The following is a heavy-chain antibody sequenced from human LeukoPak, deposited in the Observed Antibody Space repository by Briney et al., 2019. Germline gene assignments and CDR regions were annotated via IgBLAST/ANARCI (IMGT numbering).Heavy chain of an antibody. J-gene: IGHJ4*02. Sequence: ASVKVSCKASGYTFTSYGISWVRQAPGQGLEWMGWISAYNGNTNYAQKLQGRVTMTTDTSTITAYMELRSLRSDDTAVYCCAIVAAYYDSSGYSYYWGQGTLVTVSS. V-gene: IGHV1-18*01. CDR1: GYTFTSYG. CDR3: AIVAAYYDSSGYSYY. D-gene: IGHD3-22*01. CDR2: ISAYNGNT.